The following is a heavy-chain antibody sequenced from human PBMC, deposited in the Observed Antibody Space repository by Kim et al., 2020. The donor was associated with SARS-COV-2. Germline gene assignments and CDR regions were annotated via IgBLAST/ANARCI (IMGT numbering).Heavy chain of an antibody. CDR3: AKVGQGSDGMDV. CDR1: EFSFSDYY. D-gene: IGHD3-10*01. Sequence: GGSLRLSCVASEFSFSDYYMSWVRQAPGKGLEWLSHISGSSNTIVYADSAKGRFPISRDNAKNSLHLQMNSLGAADTAVYYCAKVGQGSDGMDVWGQGTT. J-gene: IGHJ6*01. V-gene: IGHV3-11*01. CDR2: ISGSSNTI.